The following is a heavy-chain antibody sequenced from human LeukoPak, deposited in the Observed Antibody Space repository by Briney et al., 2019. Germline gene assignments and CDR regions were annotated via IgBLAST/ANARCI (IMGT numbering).Heavy chain of an antibody. J-gene: IGHJ4*02. CDR2: IYSGGST. Sequence: PGGSLRLSCAASGFTFSSYWMHWVRQAPGKGLEWVSVIYSGGSTYYADSVKGRFTISRDNSKNTLYLQMNSLRAEDTAVYYCARATYWGQGTLVTVSS. CDR3: ARATY. CDR1: GFTFSSYW. V-gene: IGHV3-66*01.